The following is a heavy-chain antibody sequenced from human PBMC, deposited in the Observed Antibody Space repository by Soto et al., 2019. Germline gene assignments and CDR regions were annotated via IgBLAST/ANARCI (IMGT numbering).Heavy chain of an antibody. Sequence: SETLSLTCAVYGGSFSGYYWSWIRQPPGKGLEWIGEINHSGSTNYNPSLKSRVTISVDTSKNQFSLKLSSVTAADTAVYYCARDRGSSPYYYYGMDVWGQGTTVTVSS. V-gene: IGHV4-34*01. CDR2: INHSGST. CDR3: ARDRGSSPYYYYGMDV. CDR1: GGSFSGYY. D-gene: IGHD6-6*01. J-gene: IGHJ6*02.